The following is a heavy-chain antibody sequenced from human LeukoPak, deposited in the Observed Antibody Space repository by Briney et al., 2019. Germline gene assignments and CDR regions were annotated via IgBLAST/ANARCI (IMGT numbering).Heavy chain of an antibody. V-gene: IGHV3-30*04. CDR1: RFTFSGYT. CDR3: ARDKSSLRPYFLDY. J-gene: IGHJ4*02. CDR2: ISSDGRDT. Sequence: GGSLRPSCAVSRFTFSGYTMHWVRQAPGKGLEWLALISSDGRDTFYADSVKGRFTISRDNSKNTLYLQIDSLRVDDTAVYYCARDKSSLRPYFLDYWVQGTPVTVSS. D-gene: IGHD3-9*01.